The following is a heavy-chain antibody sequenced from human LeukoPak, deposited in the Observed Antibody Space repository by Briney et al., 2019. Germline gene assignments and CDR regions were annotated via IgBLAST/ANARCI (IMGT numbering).Heavy chain of an antibody. Sequence: GSLRLSCAASGFTFSDYDMGWVRQAPGKGLEWVSTISRSGDDPYYAVSVRGRFTISSDNSKKTLNLQMNNRRASDPAFYYCARHWVWGQGTLVTVSS. J-gene: IGHJ4*02. V-gene: IGHV3-23*01. D-gene: IGHD3-16*01. CDR3: ARHWV. CDR1: GFTFSDYD. CDR2: ISRSGDDP.